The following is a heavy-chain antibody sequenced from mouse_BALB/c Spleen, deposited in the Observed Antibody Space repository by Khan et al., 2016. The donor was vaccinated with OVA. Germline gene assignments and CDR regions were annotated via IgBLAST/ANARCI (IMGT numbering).Heavy chain of an antibody. CDR3: ARSNYFGYTFAY. CDR1: GYTFTDYY. Sequence: QVQLKQSGAELARPGASVKLSCKASGYTFTDYYINWVKQRTGQGLEWIGEISPGSGDTYYTERFKGKATLTADKSSSTAYMQLSSLTSESSAVYFCARSNYFGYTFAYWGQGTLVTVSA. V-gene: IGHV1-77*01. J-gene: IGHJ3*01. CDR2: ISPGSGDT. D-gene: IGHD1-2*01.